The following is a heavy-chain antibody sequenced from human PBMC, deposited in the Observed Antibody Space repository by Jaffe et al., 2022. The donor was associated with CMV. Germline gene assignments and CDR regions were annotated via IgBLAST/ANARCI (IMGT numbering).Heavy chain of an antibody. CDR1: GFTFSSYG. CDR3: ARDFYSGYDPYYYYGMDV. V-gene: IGHV3-33*01. Sequence: QVQLVESGGGVVQPGRSLRLSCAASGFTFSSYGMHWVRQAPGKGLEWVAVIWYDGSNKYYADSVKGRFTISRDNSKNTLYLQMNSLRAEDTAVYYCARDFYSGYDPYYYYGMDVWGQGTTVTVSS. CDR2: IWYDGSNK. D-gene: IGHD5-12*01. J-gene: IGHJ6*02.